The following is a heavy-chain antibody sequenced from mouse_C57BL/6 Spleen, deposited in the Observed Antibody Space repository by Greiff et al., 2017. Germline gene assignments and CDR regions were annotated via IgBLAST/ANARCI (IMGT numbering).Heavy chain of an antibody. J-gene: IGHJ2*01. Sequence: QVQLKQSGAELVKPGASVKISCKASGYAFSSYWMNWVKQRPGKGLEWIGQIYPGDGDTNYNGKFKGKATLTADKSSSTAYMQLSSLTSEDSAVYFCARDYYGSSLDYWGQGTTLTVSS. V-gene: IGHV1-80*01. CDR1: GYAFSSYW. CDR3: ARDYYGSSLDY. CDR2: IYPGDGDT. D-gene: IGHD1-1*01.